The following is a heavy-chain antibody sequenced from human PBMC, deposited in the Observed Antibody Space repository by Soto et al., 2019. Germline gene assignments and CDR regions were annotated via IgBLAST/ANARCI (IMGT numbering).Heavy chain of an antibody. V-gene: IGHV3-23*01. Sequence: WGSLRLSCAASGFDFSSNAMRWVRQAPGKGLEWVSSITASSSSTDYADSVKVRFTISRDNSKKTLYLKMNSMTAEDTATYYCANRGKIYQVGLHXWGQVTTVTVS. J-gene: IGHJ6*02. CDR2: ITASSSST. CDR3: ANRGKIYQVGLHX. D-gene: IGHD3-16*02. CDR1: GFDFSSNA.